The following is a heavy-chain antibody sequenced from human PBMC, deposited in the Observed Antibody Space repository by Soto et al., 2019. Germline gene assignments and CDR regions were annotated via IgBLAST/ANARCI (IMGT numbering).Heavy chain of an antibody. CDR2: INPSGGST. CDR1: GYTFTSYY. V-gene: IGHV1-46*01. J-gene: IGHJ6*02. CDR3: ARGGYSNYDLGV. Sequence: QVQLVQSGAEVKKPGASVKVSCKASGYTFTSYYMHWVRQAPGQGLEWMGIINPSGGSTSYAQKFQGRVTMPRETSTSTVYMELSSLRSEDTAVYYCARGGYSNYDLGVWGQGTTVTVSS. D-gene: IGHD4-4*01.